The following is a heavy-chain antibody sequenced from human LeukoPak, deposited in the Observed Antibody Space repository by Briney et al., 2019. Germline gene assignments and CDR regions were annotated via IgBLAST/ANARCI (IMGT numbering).Heavy chain of an antibody. CDR1: GFTFPSYW. J-gene: IGHJ4*02. CDR2: IKQDGSEK. D-gene: IGHD2-2*01. V-gene: IGHV3-7*01. CDR3: ARGLGYCSSTSCYQGSRYFDY. Sequence: GGSLRLSCAASGFTFPSYWMSWVRQAPGKGLEWVANIKQDGSEKYYVDSVRGRFTISRDNAKNSLYLQMNSLRAEDTAVYYCARGLGYCSSTSCYQGSRYFDYWGQGTLVTVSS.